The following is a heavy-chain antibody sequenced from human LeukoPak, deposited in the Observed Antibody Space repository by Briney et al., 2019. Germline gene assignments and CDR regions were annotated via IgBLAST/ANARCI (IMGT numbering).Heavy chain of an antibody. CDR1: GFTFSSYG. CDR3: AKERHRYFDF. V-gene: IGHV3-30*18. J-gene: IGHJ4*02. CDR2: ISYDGSNK. Sequence: QPGRSLRLSCAASGFTFSSYGMHWVRQAPGKGLEWVAVISYDGSNKYYADSVKGRFTISRDNSENSLYLQMNSLRSEDTAVYYCAKERHRYFDFWGPGTVVTVSS.